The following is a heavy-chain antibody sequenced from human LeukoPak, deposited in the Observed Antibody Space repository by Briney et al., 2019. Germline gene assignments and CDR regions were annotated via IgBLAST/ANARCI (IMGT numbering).Heavy chain of an antibody. CDR1: GGSFSGYY. V-gene: IGHV4-34*01. D-gene: IGHD2/OR15-2a*01. Sequence: PSETLSLTCAVYGGSFSGYYWSWIRQPPGKGLEWIGEINHSGSTNYNPSLKSRVTISVDTSKNQFSLKLSSVTAADTAVYYCARGGGNYYYYYMDVWGKGTTVTVS. J-gene: IGHJ6*03. CDR3: ARGGGNYYYYYMDV. CDR2: INHSGST.